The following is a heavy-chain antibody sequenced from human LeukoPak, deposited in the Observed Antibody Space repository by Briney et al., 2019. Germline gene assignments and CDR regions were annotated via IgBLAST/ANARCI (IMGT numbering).Heavy chain of an antibody. CDR3: ARGGISMVRGVIQAFDH. CDR2: IYTSGST. Sequence: SETLSLTCTVSGGSISSYYWSWIRQPAGKGLEWIGRIYTSGSTNYNPSLKSRVTMSVDTSKNQFSLKLSSVTAADTAVYYCARGGISMVRGVIQAFDHWGQGTLVTVSS. V-gene: IGHV4-4*07. J-gene: IGHJ4*02. CDR1: GGSISSYY. D-gene: IGHD3-10*01.